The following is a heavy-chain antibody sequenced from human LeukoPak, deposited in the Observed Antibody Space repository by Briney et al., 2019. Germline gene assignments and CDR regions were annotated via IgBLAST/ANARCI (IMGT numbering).Heavy chain of an antibody. CDR1: GGSISSYY. CDR3: ARVGGHTYYDFWSGYFYGMDV. V-gene: IGHV4-59*01. D-gene: IGHD3-3*01. Sequence: SGTLSLTCTVSGGSISSYYWSWIRQPPGKGLEWIGYIYYSGSTNYNPSLKSRVTISVDTSKNQFSLKLSSVTAADTAVYYCARVGGHTYYDFWSGYFYGMDVWGQGTTVTVSS. J-gene: IGHJ6*02. CDR2: IYYSGST.